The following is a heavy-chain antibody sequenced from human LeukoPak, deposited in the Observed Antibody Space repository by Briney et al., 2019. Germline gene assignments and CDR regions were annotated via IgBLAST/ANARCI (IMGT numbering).Heavy chain of an antibody. CDR3: ARFHRVTMFRGVIPDYYYYYGMDV. CDR1: GYTFTSYD. V-gene: IGHV1-8*01. CDR2: MNPTSGNT. J-gene: IGHJ6*02. D-gene: IGHD3-10*01. Sequence: SVKVSCKASGYTFTSYDINWVRQATGQGLEWMGWMNPTSGNTAYAQKFQGRVTMTRNTSISTAYMELSSLRSEDTAGYYCARFHRVTMFRGVIPDYYYYYGMDVWGQGTTVTVSS.